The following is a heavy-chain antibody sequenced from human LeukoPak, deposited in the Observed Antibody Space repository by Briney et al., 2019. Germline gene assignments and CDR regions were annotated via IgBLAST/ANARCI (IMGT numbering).Heavy chain of an antibody. J-gene: IGHJ3*02. CDR2: INSDGSST. CDR1: GFTFSSYW. CDR3: ARRPLFPDAFDI. V-gene: IGHV3-74*01. D-gene: IGHD3-10*02. Sequence: QTGGSLRLSCAASGFTFSSYWMHWVRQAPGKGLVWVSRINSDGSSTSYADSVKGRFTISRDNAKNSLYLQMNSLRAEDTAVYYCARRPLFPDAFDIWGQGTMVTVSS.